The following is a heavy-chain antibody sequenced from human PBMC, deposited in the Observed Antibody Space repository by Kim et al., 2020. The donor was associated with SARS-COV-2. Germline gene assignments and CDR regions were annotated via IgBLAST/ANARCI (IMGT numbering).Heavy chain of an antibody. D-gene: IGHD3-10*01. CDR2: INTNTGNP. J-gene: IGHJ4*02. Sequence: ASVKVSCKASGYTFTSYAMNWVRQAPGQGLEWMGWINTNTGNPTYAQGFTGRFVFSLDTSVSTAYLQISSLKAEDTAVYYCATGRHNYYGSGSYYSVFDYWGQGTLVTVSS. CDR3: ATGRHNYYGSGSYYSVFDY. CDR1: GYTFTSYA. V-gene: IGHV7-4-1*02.